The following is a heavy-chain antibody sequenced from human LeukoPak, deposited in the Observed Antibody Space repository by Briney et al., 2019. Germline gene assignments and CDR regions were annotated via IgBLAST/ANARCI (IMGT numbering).Heavy chain of an antibody. V-gene: IGHV5-51*01. CDR2: FYPGDSDT. J-gene: IGHJ4*02. D-gene: IGHD6-13*01. Sequence: GESLKISCKASGYSFTNYWIGWVRQMPGKGLEWMGIFYPGDSDTRYSPPFQGQVTISADKSISTAYLQWSRLKASDTAMYYCARPLGVDSSSWPYYFDYWGQGTLVTVSS. CDR3: ARPLGVDSSSWPYYFDY. CDR1: GYSFTNYW.